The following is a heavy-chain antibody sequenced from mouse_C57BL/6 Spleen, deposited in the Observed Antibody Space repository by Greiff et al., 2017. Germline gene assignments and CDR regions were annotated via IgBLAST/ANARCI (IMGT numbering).Heavy chain of an antibody. J-gene: IGHJ4*01. Sequence: EVQLQQSGPVLVKPGASVKMSCKASGYTFTDYYMNWVKQSHGKSLEWIGVINPYNGGTSYNQKFKGKATLTVDKSSSTAYMELNSLTSEDSAVYYCARLDWDRAMDDWGQGTSVTVSS. D-gene: IGHD4-1*01. CDR2: INPYNGGT. CDR1: GYTFTDYY. V-gene: IGHV1-19*01. CDR3: ARLDWDRAMDD.